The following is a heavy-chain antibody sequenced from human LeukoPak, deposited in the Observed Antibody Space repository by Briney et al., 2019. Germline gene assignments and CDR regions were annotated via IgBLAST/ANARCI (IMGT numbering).Heavy chain of an antibody. D-gene: IGHD2-2*02. CDR3: ARGTVVVPAAILLHYYYYMDV. Sequence: GASVKVSCKASGYTFTSYDINWVRQATGQGLEWMGWMNPNRGNTGYAQKFQGRVTMTRNTSISTAYMELSSLRSEDTAVYYCARGTVVVPAAILLHYYYYMDVWGKGTTVTVSS. CDR1: GYTFTSYD. V-gene: IGHV1-8*01. J-gene: IGHJ6*03. CDR2: MNPNRGNT.